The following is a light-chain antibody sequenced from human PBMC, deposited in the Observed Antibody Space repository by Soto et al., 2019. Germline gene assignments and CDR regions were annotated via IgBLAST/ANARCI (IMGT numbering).Light chain of an antibody. CDR1: QTISSW. Sequence: DIQMTQSPSTLRGSVGDRVTITCRASQTISSWLAWYQQKPGNAHKLPIYKASTLQSGVPSRFTGGGSGTEFTLTISSLQPDDFATYYCQHYNSHSEAFGQGPRWIS. J-gene: IGKJ1*01. CDR3: QHYNSHSEA. CDR2: KAS. V-gene: IGKV1-5*03.